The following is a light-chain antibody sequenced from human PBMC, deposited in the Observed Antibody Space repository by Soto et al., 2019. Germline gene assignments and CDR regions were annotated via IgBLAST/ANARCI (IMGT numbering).Light chain of an antibody. CDR2: EVT. J-gene: IGLJ2*01. V-gene: IGLV2-8*01. Sequence: QSALTQPPSASGFPGQSVTISCTGTSSDVGYYDYVSWYQQHPGKAPKLVIYEVTKRPSGVPDRVSASKSGNTASLTVSGLRAEDEADYYCSSYADTNNLVFGGGTKLTVL. CDR3: SSYADTNNLV. CDR1: SSDVGYYDY.